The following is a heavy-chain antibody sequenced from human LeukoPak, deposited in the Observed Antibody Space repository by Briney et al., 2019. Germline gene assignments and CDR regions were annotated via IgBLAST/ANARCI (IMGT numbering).Heavy chain of an antibody. CDR2: IYYSGST. CDR3: ARYYYDSSGYPTGAFDI. D-gene: IGHD3-22*01. V-gene: IGHV4-30-4*01. J-gene: IGHJ3*02. Sequence: SETLSLTCTVSGGSISSGDYYWSWIRQPPGKGPEWIGYIYYSGSTYYNPSLKSRVTISVDTSKNQFSLKLSSVTAADTAVYYCARYYYDSSGYPTGAFDIWGQGTMVTVSS. CDR1: GGSISSGDYY.